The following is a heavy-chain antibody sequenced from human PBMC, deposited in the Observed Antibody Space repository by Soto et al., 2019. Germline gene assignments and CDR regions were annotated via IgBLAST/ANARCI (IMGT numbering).Heavy chain of an antibody. Sequence: NPSETLSLTCAVYGGSFSGYYWSWIRQPPGKGLEWIGEINHSGSTNYNPSLKSRVTISVDTSKNQFSLKLSSVTAADTAVYYCARGRHDYSIRLYYYGMDVWGQGTTVTVSS. J-gene: IGHJ6*02. CDR1: GGSFSGYY. CDR2: INHSGST. V-gene: IGHV4-34*01. D-gene: IGHD4-4*01. CDR3: ARGRHDYSIRLYYYGMDV.